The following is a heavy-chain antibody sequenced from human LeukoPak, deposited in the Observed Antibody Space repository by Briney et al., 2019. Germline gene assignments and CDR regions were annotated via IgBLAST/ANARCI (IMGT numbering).Heavy chain of an antibody. Sequence: GGSLRLSCAASGFTFSDYWMHWVRQAPGKGLEWVSVIYSGGSTYYADSVKGRFTISRDNSKNTLYLQMNSLRAEDTAVYYCARDRRVGGPYYFDYWGQGTLVTVSS. V-gene: IGHV3-53*01. D-gene: IGHD4-23*01. J-gene: IGHJ4*02. CDR3: ARDRRVGGPYYFDY. CDR2: IYSGGST. CDR1: GFTFSDYW.